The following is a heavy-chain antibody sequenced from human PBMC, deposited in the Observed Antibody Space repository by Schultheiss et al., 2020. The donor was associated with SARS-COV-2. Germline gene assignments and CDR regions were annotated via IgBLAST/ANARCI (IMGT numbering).Heavy chain of an antibody. J-gene: IGHJ3*02. CDR1: GFTFSSYA. CDR2: ISGSGGST. V-gene: IGHV3-23*01. CDR3: ARVVPDYDFWSGYGAFDI. Sequence: GGSLRLSCAASGFTFSSYAMSWVRQAPGKGLEWVSAISGSGGSTYYADSVKGRFTISRDNAKNSLYLQMNSLRAEDTAVYYCARVVPDYDFWSGYGAFDIWGQGTMVTVSS. D-gene: IGHD3-3*01.